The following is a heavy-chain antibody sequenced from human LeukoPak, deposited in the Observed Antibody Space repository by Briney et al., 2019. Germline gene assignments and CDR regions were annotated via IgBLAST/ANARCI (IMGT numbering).Heavy chain of an antibody. D-gene: IGHD3-22*01. CDR2: INHSGST. J-gene: IGHJ4*02. CDR1: GGSFSGYY. Sequence: SETLSLTCAVYGGSFSGYYWSWIRQSPGKGLEWIGEINHSGSTNYNPSLKSRVTISIDTSENQFSLKLSSVTAADTAVYYCARGRWDYFDSSGFYYYFDSWGQGTLVTVSS. CDR3: ARGRWDYFDSSGFYYYFDS. V-gene: IGHV4-34*01.